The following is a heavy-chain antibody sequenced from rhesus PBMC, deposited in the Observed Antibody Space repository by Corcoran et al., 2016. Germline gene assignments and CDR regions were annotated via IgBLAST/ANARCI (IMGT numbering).Heavy chain of an antibody. D-gene: IGHD5-12*01. Sequence: QVQLQESGPGLVKPSETLSLNCDVSGDSISGYYWNWIRQPPGKGLEWIGYIGGSSGRLDYNPSLKSRVTFSRDTSKNQFSLKVTSVTAADTAIYYCARTSGGDTATFDYWGQGVLVTVSS. CDR2: IGGSSGRL. CDR1: GDSISGYY. J-gene: IGHJ4*01. CDR3: ARTSGGDTATFDY. V-gene: IGHV4-165*02.